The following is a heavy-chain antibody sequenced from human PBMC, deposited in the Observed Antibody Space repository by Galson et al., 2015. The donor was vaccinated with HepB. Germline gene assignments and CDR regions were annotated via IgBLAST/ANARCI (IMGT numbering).Heavy chain of an antibody. V-gene: IGHV1-18*01. CDR1: GYTFTSYG. CDR3: ARDPLDYYDSSGSHFDY. J-gene: IGHJ4*02. Sequence: SVKVPCKASGYTFTSYGISWVRQAPGQGLEWMGWISAYNGNTNYAQKLQGRVTMTTDTSTSTAYMELRSLRSDDTAVYYCARDPLDYYDSSGSHFDYWGQGTLVTVSS. D-gene: IGHD3-22*01. CDR2: ISAYNGNT.